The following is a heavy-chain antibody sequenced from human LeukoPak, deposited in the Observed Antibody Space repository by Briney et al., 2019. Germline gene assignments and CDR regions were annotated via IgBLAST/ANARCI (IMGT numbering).Heavy chain of an antibody. CDR2: ISRSSSYI. CDR1: GFNFSSYS. CDR3: ARPQEYETFDY. D-gene: IGHD6-6*01. V-gene: IGHV3-21*01. Sequence: GGSLRLSCAASGFNFSSYSMNWVRQAPGKGLEWVSSISRSSSYIYYADSVKGRFTISRDNAKNSLYLQMNSLRAEDTAVYYCARPQEYETFDYWGQGTLVTVSS. J-gene: IGHJ4*02.